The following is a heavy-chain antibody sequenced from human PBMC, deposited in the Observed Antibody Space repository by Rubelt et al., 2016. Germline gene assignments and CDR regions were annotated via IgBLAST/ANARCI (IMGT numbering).Heavy chain of an antibody. D-gene: IGHD2-21*01. CDR2: IYYTGST. CDR3: VRRTFCGGDCYRFDP. V-gene: IGHV4-39*01. Sequence: QVQLQESGPGLVKPSETLSLTCTVSGGSISTTSYYWGWIRQPPGKGLEWIGSIYYTGSTYYNPSLKSRVTISVDTSMNQFSLKLSSVTAADTALYYCVRRTFCGGDCYRFDPWGQGTLVTVSS. J-gene: IGHJ5*02. CDR1: GGSISTTSYY.